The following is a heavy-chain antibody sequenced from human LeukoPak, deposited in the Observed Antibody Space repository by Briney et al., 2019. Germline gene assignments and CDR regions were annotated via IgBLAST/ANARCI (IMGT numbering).Heavy chain of an antibody. Sequence: GGSLRLSCAASGFDFSTYAINWVRQAPGKGLEWVSSISSSSSYIYYADSVKGRFTISRDNAKNSLYLQMNSLRAEDTAVYYCAKWDGDAFDIWGQGTMVTVSS. D-gene: IGHD1-26*01. CDR2: ISSSSSYI. CDR3: AKWDGDAFDI. CDR1: GFDFSTYA. V-gene: IGHV3-21*01. J-gene: IGHJ3*02.